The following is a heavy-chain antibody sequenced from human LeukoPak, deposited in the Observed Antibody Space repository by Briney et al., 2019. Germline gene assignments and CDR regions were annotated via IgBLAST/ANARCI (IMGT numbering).Heavy chain of an antibody. CDR3: ARHGGVVRGEGSDAFDI. D-gene: IGHD3-10*01. CDR2: IYYSGST. CDR1: GGSISSYY. V-gene: IGHV4-59*01. Sequence: PSETLSPTCTVSGGSISSYYWSWIRQPPGKGLEWIGYIYYSGSTNYNPSLKSRVTISVDTSKNQFSLKLSSVTAADTAVYYCARHGGVVRGEGSDAFDIWGQGTMVTVSS. J-gene: IGHJ3*02.